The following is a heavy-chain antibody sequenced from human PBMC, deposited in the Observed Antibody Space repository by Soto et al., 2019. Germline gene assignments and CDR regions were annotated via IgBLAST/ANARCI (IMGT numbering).Heavy chain of an antibody. D-gene: IGHD5-12*01. CDR2: ISSSSSTI. Sequence: RLSWAASGFTFSNHSINWIRQPLGMGLEWVSYISSSSSTIYYADSVKGRFTITRDNSKNTLYLEMNSLRAEDTVVFYCARDTLVATIVWFDPWGKGTLVTVS. J-gene: IGHJ5*02. CDR1: GFTFSNHS. V-gene: IGHV3-48*01. CDR3: ARDTLVATIVWFDP.